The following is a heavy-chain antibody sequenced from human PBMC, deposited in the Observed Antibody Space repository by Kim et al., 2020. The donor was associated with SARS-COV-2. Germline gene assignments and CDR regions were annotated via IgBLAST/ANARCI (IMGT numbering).Heavy chain of an antibody. V-gene: IGHV4-34*01. CDR3: ASQGDYYSDYSYGMDI. CDR1: GGSFSGYY. D-gene: IGHD2-21*02. J-gene: IGHJ6*02. CDR2: INHSGST. Sequence: SETLSLTCAVYGGSFSGYYWSWIRQPPGKGLEWIGEINHSGSTNYNPSLKSRVTISVDTSKNQFSLKLSSVTAADTAVYYCASQGDYYSDYSYGMDICGQGTTVTISS.